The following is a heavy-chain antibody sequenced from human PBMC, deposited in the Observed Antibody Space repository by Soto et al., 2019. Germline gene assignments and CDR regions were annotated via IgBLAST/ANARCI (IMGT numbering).Heavy chain of an antibody. V-gene: IGHV1-46*01. D-gene: IGHD4-17*01. CDR1: GYTFTSYY. CDR3: ARNVVTLYYGGNPWAYFDY. J-gene: IGHJ4*02. Sequence: VASVKVSCKASGYTFTSYYMHWVRQAPGQGLEWMGIINPSGGSTSYAQKFQGRVTMTRDTSTSTVYMELSSLRSEDTAVYYCARNVVTLYYGGNPWAYFDYWGQGTLVTVSS. CDR2: INPSGGST.